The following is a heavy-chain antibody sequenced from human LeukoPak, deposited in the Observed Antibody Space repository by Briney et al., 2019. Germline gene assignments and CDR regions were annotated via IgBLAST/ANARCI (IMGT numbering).Heavy chain of an antibody. J-gene: IGHJ4*02. CDR2: ISSSGSTI. Sequence: GGSLRPSCAASGFTFSSYEMNWVRQAPGKGLEWVSYISSSGSTIYYADSVKGRFTISRDNAKNSLHLQMNSLRAEDTAVYYCARGWSLIKWGDYWGQGTLVTVSS. CDR3: ARGWSLIKWGDY. CDR1: GFTFSSYE. D-gene: IGHD2-8*01. V-gene: IGHV3-48*03.